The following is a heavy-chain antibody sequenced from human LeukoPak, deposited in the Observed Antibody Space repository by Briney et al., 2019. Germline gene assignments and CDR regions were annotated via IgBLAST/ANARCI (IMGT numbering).Heavy chain of an antibody. CDR3: AKDSGYDFWSGPEYFQH. CDR2: ISWNSGSI. V-gene: IGHV3-9*01. CDR1: GFTFDDYA. Sequence: GGSLRLSCAASGFTFDDYAMHWVRQAPGKGLEWVSGISWNSGSIGYADPVKGRFTIPRDNAKNSLYLQMNSLRAEDTALYYCAKDSGYDFWSGPEYFQHWGQGTLVTVSS. J-gene: IGHJ1*01. D-gene: IGHD3-3*01.